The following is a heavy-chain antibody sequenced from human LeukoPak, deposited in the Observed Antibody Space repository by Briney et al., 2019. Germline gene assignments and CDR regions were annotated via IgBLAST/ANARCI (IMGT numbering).Heavy chain of an antibody. Sequence: GASVKVSCKASGYTFTSYAMNWVRQAPGQGLEWMGWISAYNGNTNYAQKLQGRVTMTTDTSTSTAYMELRSLRSDDTAVYYCARHKDSSRTFDYWGQGTLVTVSS. V-gene: IGHV1-18*01. CDR2: ISAYNGNT. CDR3: ARHKDSSRTFDY. D-gene: IGHD6-13*01. J-gene: IGHJ4*02. CDR1: GYTFTSYA.